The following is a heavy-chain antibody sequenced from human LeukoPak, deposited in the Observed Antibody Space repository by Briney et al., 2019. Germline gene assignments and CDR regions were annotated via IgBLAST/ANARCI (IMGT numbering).Heavy chain of an antibody. CDR2: ISGSGGST. CDR3: AKINSSSRWSFGYFDY. V-gene: IGHV3-23*01. J-gene: IGHJ4*02. Sequence: PGGSLRLSCAAPGFTFSSYAMSWVRQAPGKGLEWVSAISGSGGSTYYADSVKGRFTISRDNSKNTLYLQMNSLRAEDTAVYYCAKINSSSRWSFGYFDYWGQGTLVTVSS. D-gene: IGHD6-13*01. CDR1: GFTFSSYA.